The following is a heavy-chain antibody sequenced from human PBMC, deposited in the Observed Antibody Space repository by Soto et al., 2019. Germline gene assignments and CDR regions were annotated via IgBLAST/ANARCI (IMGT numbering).Heavy chain of an antibody. Sequence: SSETLSLTCTVSGGSISSSSYYWGWIRQPPGKGLEWIGSIYYSGSTYYNPSLKSRVTISVDTSKNQFSLKLSSVTAADTAVYYCARQTYYYDSSGYNDYWGQGTLVTVSS. V-gene: IGHV4-39*01. D-gene: IGHD3-22*01. CDR1: GGSISSSSYY. CDR2: IYYSGST. J-gene: IGHJ4*02. CDR3: ARQTYYYDSSGYNDY.